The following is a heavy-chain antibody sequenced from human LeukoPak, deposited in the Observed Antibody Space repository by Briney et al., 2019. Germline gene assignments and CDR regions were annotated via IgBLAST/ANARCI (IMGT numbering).Heavy chain of an antibody. CDR3: VRAGHDFSSGYYPSR. CDR1: GYTFTTYY. V-gene: IGHV1-46*01. J-gene: IGHJ4*02. D-gene: IGHD3-3*01. CDR2: INPSVGST. Sequence: ASVKVSCKASGYTFTTYYMNWVRQAPGQGFEWMGIINPSVGSTSYAQKFQGRITMTRDMSTSTVYMELSSVRSEDTAVYYCVRAGHDFSSGYYPSRWGQGTLVTVFS.